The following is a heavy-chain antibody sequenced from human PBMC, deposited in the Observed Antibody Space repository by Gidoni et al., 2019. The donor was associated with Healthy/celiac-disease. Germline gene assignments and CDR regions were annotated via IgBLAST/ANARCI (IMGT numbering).Heavy chain of an antibody. CDR3: ATGLTPRDILTGYYNGLFDY. J-gene: IGHJ4*02. CDR1: GFTFSSYA. Sequence: EVQLLESGGGLVQPGGSLRLSCAASGFTFSSYAMSWVRQAPGKGLEWVSAISGSGGSTYYADSVKGRLTISRDNAKNTLYLQMNSLRAEDTAVYYCATGLTPRDILTGYYNGLFDYWGQGTLVTVSS. V-gene: IGHV3-23*01. D-gene: IGHD3-9*01. CDR2: ISGSGGST.